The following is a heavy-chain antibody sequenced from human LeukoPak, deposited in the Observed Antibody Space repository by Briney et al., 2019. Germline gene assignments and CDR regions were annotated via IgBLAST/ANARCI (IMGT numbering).Heavy chain of an antibody. V-gene: IGHV4-61*01. CDR1: GGSVNSGLYY. D-gene: IGHD2-2*01. Sequence: SETLSLTCTVSGGSVNSGLYYWRWIRQPPGKGLEWIGYIYYSGSTNYNPSLKSRVTISLDTSKNQFSLKLSSVTAADTAVYYCARSLYCSTNRCYPSDCFDYWGQGTLVTVSS. J-gene: IGHJ4*02. CDR3: ARSLYCSTNRCYPSDCFDY. CDR2: IYYSGST.